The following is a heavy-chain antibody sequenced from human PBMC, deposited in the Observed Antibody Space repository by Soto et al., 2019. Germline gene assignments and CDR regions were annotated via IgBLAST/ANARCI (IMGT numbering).Heavy chain of an antibody. V-gene: IGHV3-11*05. D-gene: IGHD4-17*01. J-gene: IGHJ4*02. CDR3: ARDSVYYGDYELHYFDY. CDR1: GFSFPDYY. Sequence: GASLKLSCANHGFSFPDYYLRWIRQAPGKGLEWVSYITSSSTYTNYADSVKGRFTISRDNAKNSLYLQVDSLRAEDTAVYYCARDSVYYGDYELHYFDYWGQGP. CDR2: ITSSSTYT.